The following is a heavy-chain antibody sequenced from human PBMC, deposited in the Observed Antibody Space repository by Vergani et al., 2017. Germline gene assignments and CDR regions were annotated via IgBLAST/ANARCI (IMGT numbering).Heavy chain of an antibody. J-gene: IGHJ5*02. V-gene: IGHV4-34*01. CDR2: INHSGST. Sequence: QVQLQQWGAGLLKPSETLSLTCAVYGGSFSGYYWSWIRQPPGKGLEWIGEINHSGSTNYNPSLKSRVTISVDTSKNQFSLKLSSVTAADTAVYYCARRIGTGRRWFDPWCQGTLVTVSS. CDR1: GGSFSGYY. CDR3: ARRIGTGRRWFDP. D-gene: IGHD1-1*01.